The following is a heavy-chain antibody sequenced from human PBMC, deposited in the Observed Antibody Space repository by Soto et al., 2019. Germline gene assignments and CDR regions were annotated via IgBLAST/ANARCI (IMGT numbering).Heavy chain of an antibody. CDR1: GLTFSDSY. Sequence: VQLVESGGGLVKPGGSLRLSCAASGLTFSDSYLNWIRHAPGKGLEWLAYISSTGSRIFYAGSVKGRFTNSRDNAKNSLYLQMNSLRAEDTAMYYCARVRFGEWGYAMNVWGQGTTVTVSS. CDR3: ARVRFGEWGYAMNV. J-gene: IGHJ6*02. CDR2: ISSTGSRI. V-gene: IGHV3-11*01. D-gene: IGHD3-10*01.